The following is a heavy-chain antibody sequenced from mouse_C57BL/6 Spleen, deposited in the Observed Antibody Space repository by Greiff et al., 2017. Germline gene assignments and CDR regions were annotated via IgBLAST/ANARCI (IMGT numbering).Heavy chain of an antibody. J-gene: IGHJ4*01. CDR1: GYTFTSYG. CDR3: ARSEAQAGVYAMDY. CDR2: IYPRSGNT. V-gene: IGHV1-81*01. D-gene: IGHD3-2*02. Sequence: QVQLQQSGAELARPGASVKLSCKASGYTFTSYGISWVKQRTGQGLEWIGEIYPRSGNTYYNEKFKGKATLTADKSSSTAYMELRSLTSEDSAFYFCARSEAQAGVYAMDYWGQGTSVTVSS.